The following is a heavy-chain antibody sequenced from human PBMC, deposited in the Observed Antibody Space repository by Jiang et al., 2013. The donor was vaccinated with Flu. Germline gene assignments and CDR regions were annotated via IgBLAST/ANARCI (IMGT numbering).Heavy chain of an antibody. CDR2: IYYSGST. J-gene: IGHJ3*02. CDR1: GGSISSSSYY. D-gene: IGHD3-3*01. Sequence: GSGLVKPSETLSLTCTVSGGSISSSSYYWGWIRQPPGKGLEWIGSIYYSGSTYYNPSLKSRVTISVDTSKNQFSLKLSSVTAADTAVYYCARLFRGPNAFDIWGQGTMVTVSS. CDR3: ARLFRGPNAFDI. V-gene: IGHV4-39*01.